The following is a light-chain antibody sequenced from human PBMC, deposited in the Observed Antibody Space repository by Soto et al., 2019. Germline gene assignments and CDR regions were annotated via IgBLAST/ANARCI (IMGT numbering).Light chain of an antibody. CDR2: DAS. J-gene: IGKJ4*01. CDR1: QSISTW. V-gene: IGKV1-5*01. Sequence: DIQMTQSPSTLSASVGHRVTITCLASQSISTWLAWNQQKPGKAPKLLIYDASRLESGVPSRFSGSESGTEFTLTIISLQPDDFATYYCQQYNSYSLLSVGGGTKVEIK. CDR3: QQYNSYSLLS.